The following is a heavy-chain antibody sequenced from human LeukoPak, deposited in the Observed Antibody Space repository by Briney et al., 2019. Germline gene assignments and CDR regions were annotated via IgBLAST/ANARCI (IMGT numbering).Heavy chain of an antibody. J-gene: IGHJ3*02. CDR1: GFTFSSYS. V-gene: IGHV3-21*01. CDR2: ISSGSSYI. Sequence: PGGSLRLSCAASGFTFSSYSMKWVRQAPGKGLEWVSSISSGSSYIYYADSVKGRFTISRDNAKNSLYLQMNSLRAEDTAVYYCARDLLGVRGGDDAFDIWGKGTMVTVSS. D-gene: IGHD2-15*01. CDR3: ARDLLGVRGGDDAFDI.